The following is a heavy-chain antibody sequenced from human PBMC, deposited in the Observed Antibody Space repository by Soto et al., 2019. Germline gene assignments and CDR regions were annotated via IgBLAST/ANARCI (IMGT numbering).Heavy chain of an antibody. CDR2: IWADGSNR. CDR3: ARGPDRSGFDS. V-gene: IGHV3-33*03. D-gene: IGHD3-22*01. J-gene: IGHJ4*02. CDR1: GFTFNSYN. Sequence: QVQLVESGGGVVQPGRSLRLSCATSGFTFNSYNIHWVRQAPGRGLEWVAIIWADGSNRYYADSVQGRMSISRDDSKNTVYLQIHSLRAEDTAVYYCARGPDRSGFDSWGQVTLVTVSS.